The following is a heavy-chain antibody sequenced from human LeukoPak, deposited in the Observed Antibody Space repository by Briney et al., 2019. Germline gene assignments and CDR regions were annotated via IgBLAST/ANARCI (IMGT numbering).Heavy chain of an antibody. J-gene: IGHJ4*02. Sequence: GESLKISCKGSGYSFTSYWIGWVRQMPGKGLEWMGIIYPGDSDTRYSPSLQGQVNISADKSMSTAYLEWSSLKASDTAMYYCARLRAVSIAVAGTGYFDYWGQGTLVTVSS. V-gene: IGHV5-51*01. D-gene: IGHD6-19*01. CDR3: ARLRAVSIAVAGTGYFDY. CDR2: IYPGDSDT. CDR1: GYSFTSYW.